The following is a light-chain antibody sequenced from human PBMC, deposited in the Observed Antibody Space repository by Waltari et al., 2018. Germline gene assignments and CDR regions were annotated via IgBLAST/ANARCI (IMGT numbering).Light chain of an antibody. V-gene: IGKV4-1*01. Sequence: DIVMTQSPESLGVSLGKRAPINCKSSQDVTNSLSWYKQQPGQPPELLIYWASTRESGVPDRFSGSGFGTDFTLTIRSLQAEDVAVYYCLQHYTTPFTFGPGTRVDI. J-gene: IGKJ3*01. CDR2: WAS. CDR3: LQHYTTPFT. CDR1: QDVTNS.